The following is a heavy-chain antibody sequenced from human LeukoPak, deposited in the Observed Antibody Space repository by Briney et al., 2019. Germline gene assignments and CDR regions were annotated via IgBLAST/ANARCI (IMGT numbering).Heavy chain of an antibody. D-gene: IGHD3-22*01. Sequence: SVKVSCKASGGTLSSYTISWVRQAPGQGLEWMGRIIPMFGTAHYAQKLQGRATITADESTRTAHLELSGLRSDDAAVYYCARSPRGSSGYYYQIDYWGQGTLVTVSS. CDR3: ARSPRGSSGYYYQIDY. J-gene: IGHJ4*02. CDR2: IIPMFGTA. V-gene: IGHV1-69*13. CDR1: GGTLSSYT.